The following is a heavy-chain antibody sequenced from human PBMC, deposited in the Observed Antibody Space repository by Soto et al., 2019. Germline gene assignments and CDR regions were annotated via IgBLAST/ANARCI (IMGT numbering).Heavy chain of an antibody. CDR2: ISAHNGNT. Sequence: QVHLVQSGAEVKKPGASVKVSCKGSGYAFTTYGITWVRQAPGQGLEWMGWISAHNGNTTYAQQLQGRDTVTRDTAPSPAYMELRCMLSDDTAVSACARGTDGEYWGQGARVTVSS. CDR3: ARGTDGEY. J-gene: IGHJ4*02. V-gene: IGHV1-18*01. D-gene: IGHD3-10*01. CDR1: GYAFTTYG.